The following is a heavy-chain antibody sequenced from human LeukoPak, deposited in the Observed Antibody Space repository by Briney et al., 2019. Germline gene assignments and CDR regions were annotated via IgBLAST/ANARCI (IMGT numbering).Heavy chain of an antibody. CDR2: INPNSGGT. CDR1: GYTSTGYY. J-gene: IGHJ1*01. V-gene: IGHV1-2*02. CDR3: ARVGCSSTSCYEYFQH. D-gene: IGHD2-2*01. Sequence: GASVKVSCKASGYTSTGYYMRWVRQAPGQGLEWMGWINPNSGGTNYAQKFQGRVTMTRDTSISTAYMELSRLRSDDTAVYYCARVGCSSTSCYEYFQHWGQGTLVTVSS.